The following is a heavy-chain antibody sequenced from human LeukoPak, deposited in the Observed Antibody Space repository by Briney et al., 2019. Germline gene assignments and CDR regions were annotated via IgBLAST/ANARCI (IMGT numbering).Heavy chain of an antibody. J-gene: IGHJ4*02. V-gene: IGHV3-21*01. CDR2: ISSSSSYI. CDR1: GSTFSSHT. CDR3: TRDLVGATSDF. Sequence: GGSLRLSCAASGSTFSSHTMNWVRQAPGKGLEWVSSISSSSSYIYYADSVKGRFTISRDNAKNSLYLQMNSLRAEDTAVYYCTRDLVGATSDFWGQGTLVTVSS. D-gene: IGHD1-26*01.